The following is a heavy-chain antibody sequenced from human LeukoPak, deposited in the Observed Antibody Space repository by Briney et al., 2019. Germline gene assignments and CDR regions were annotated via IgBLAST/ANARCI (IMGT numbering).Heavy chain of an antibody. CDR3: ARYFHSGSSLTALDY. Sequence: ASVKVSCKASGYTFTSYGISWVRQAPGQGLEWMGWISAYNGNTNYAQKLQGRVTMTTDTSTSTAYMELRSLRSDDTAVYYCARYFHSGSSLTALDYWGQGTLVTVSS. CDR2: ISAYNGNT. V-gene: IGHV1-18*01. D-gene: IGHD1-26*01. J-gene: IGHJ4*02. CDR1: GYTFTSYG.